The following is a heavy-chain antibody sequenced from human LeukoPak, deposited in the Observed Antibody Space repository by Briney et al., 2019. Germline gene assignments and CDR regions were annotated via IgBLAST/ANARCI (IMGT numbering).Heavy chain of an antibody. CDR3: AKSDRAVTGTIDY. Sequence: SETLSLTCTVCVGSISSYFWSWIRQPPGKGLEWIGYIYYSGSTNYNPSLKSRVTMSVDTSKNQFSLNLRSVSAADTAVYYCAKSDRAVTGTIDYWGQGTLVTVSS. CDR1: VGSISSYF. D-gene: IGHD6-19*01. J-gene: IGHJ4*02. V-gene: IGHV4-59*08. CDR2: IYYSGST.